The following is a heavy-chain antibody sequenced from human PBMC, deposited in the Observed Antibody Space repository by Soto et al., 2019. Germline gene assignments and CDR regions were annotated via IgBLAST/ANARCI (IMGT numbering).Heavy chain of an antibody. J-gene: IGHJ6*02. CDR1: GFSFSSYA. D-gene: IGHD3-22*01. CDR2: ISGSGGRT. Sequence: PGGSLRLSCAASGFSFSSYAMSWVRQPPGKGLEWVSGISGSGGRTYYADSVKGRFTISRDNSKNTLYLQMNSLRVEDTAVYYCAIGEESIVVAISSYYGMDEWGRGTMVTVSS. V-gene: IGHV3-23*01. CDR3: AIGEESIVVAISSYYGMDE.